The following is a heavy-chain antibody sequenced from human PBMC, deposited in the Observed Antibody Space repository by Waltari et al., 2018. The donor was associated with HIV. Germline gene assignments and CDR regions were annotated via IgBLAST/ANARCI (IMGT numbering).Heavy chain of an antibody. CDR1: QLNSFTVYC. V-gene: IGHV3-30*18. CDR3: AKDRRQGYYYDKNGERPFDS. Sequence: QVQLVESGGAVVQPVRTRGRSCAGSQLNSFTVYCTTLVRWAPGKGLEWVATISYDAANVYYADSVKGRFTVSRDNSKNTLYLQMYSLRGEDTAVYYCAKDRRQGYYYDKNGERPFDSWGQGTLVTVSS. D-gene: IGHD3-22*01. J-gene: IGHJ4*02. CDR2: ISYDAANV.